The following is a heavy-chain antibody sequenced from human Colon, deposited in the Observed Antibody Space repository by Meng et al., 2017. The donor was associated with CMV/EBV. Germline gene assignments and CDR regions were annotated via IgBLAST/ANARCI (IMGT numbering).Heavy chain of an antibody. V-gene: IGHV1-46*01. Sequence: QVQLVQSGAEVKKPGSSVKVSCKASGFPFSNYYMHWVRQAPGQGLEWIGVINPSGDKTIYAQKLQGRVTLTRDTSTSTVYMELSSLRSEDTAVYYCARDNSVEDLSWWFDPWGQGTLVTVSS. CDR2: INPSGDKT. J-gene: IGHJ5*02. CDR3: ARDNSVEDLSWWFDP. D-gene: IGHD5/OR15-5a*01. CDR1: GFPFSNYY.